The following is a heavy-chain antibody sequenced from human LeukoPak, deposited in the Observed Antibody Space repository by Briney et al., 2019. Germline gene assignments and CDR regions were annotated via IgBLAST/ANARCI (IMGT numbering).Heavy chain of an antibody. Sequence: KPSETLSLTCAVYGGSFSGYYWSWIRPPPGKGLEWIGEINHSGSTNYNPSLKSRVTISVDTSKNQFSLKLSSVTAADTAVYYCARGPARLYCSSTSCYKLDYYYYYYMDVWGKGTTVTVSS. CDR3: ARGPARLYCSSTSCYKLDYYYYYYMDV. J-gene: IGHJ6*03. D-gene: IGHD2-2*02. CDR2: INHSGST. V-gene: IGHV4-34*01. CDR1: GGSFSGYY.